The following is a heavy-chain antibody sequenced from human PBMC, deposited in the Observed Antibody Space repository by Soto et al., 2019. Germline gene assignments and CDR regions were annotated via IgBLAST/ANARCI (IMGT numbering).Heavy chain of an antibody. CDR3: ARDPLHYDILTGYSPNYFDF. Sequence: PGGSLRLSCAASGFTFSDYGMHWVRQAPGKGLEWVAVIWYDGSNKYYADSVKGRFTISRDNSKNTLYLQMNSLRAEDTAVYYCARDPLHYDILTGYSPNYFDFWGQGTL. D-gene: IGHD3-9*01. V-gene: IGHV3-33*01. J-gene: IGHJ4*02. CDR1: GFTFSDYG. CDR2: IWYDGSNK.